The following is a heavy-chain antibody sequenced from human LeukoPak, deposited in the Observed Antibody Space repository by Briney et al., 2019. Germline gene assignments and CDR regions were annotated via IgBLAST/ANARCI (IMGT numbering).Heavy chain of an antibody. V-gene: IGHV3-53*01. Sequence: PGGSLRLSCAASGFTVSSNYMSWVRKAPGKGLEWVSLIYSGGNTYYADSVKGRFTISRDNSKNTLYLQMNSLRAEDTAVYYCARVWSRIVGATTSSHYWGQGTLVTVSS. CDR3: ARVWSRIVGATTSSHY. CDR1: GFTVSSNY. J-gene: IGHJ4*02. D-gene: IGHD1-26*01. CDR2: IYSGGNT.